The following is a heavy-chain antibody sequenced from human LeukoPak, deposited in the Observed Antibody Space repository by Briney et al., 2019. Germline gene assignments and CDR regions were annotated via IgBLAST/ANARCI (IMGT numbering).Heavy chain of an antibody. D-gene: IGHD4-17*01. CDR2: INHSGST. CDR3: VRGSEGGTVTPFDY. CDR1: GGSFSGYY. V-gene: IGHV4-34*01. Sequence: SETLSLTCAVYGGSFSGYYWSWIRQPPGKGLEWIGEINHSGSTNYNPSLKSRVTISVDTSKNQFSLKLSPVTAADTAVYYSVRGSEGGTVTPFDYWGQGTLVTVSS. J-gene: IGHJ4*02.